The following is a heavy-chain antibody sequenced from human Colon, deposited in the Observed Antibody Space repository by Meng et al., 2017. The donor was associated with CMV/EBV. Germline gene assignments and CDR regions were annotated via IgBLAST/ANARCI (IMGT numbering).Heavy chain of an antibody. CDR3: ARDNTPPLYGLDV. Sequence: GSLRLSCTVSGGSISSSSYYWGWIRQPPGKGLEWIGSIYYSGSTYYNPSLKSRVTISVDTSKNQFSLKLSSVTAADTAVYYCARDNTPPLYGLDVWGQGTTVTVSS. V-gene: IGHV4-39*07. J-gene: IGHJ6*02. CDR2: IYYSGST. CDR1: GGSISSSSYY.